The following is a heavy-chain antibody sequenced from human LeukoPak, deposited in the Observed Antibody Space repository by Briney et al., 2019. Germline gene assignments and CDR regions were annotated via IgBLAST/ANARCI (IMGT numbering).Heavy chain of an antibody. Sequence: ASVKVSCKASGYTFTSYGISWVRQAPGQGLEWMGWISAYNGNPNYAQKLQGRVTMTTDTSTSTAYMELRSLRSDDTAVYYCARDRLIVVVPAARVGMDVWGKGTTVTVSS. CDR1: GYTFTSYG. J-gene: IGHJ6*04. CDR3: ARDRLIVVVPAARVGMDV. V-gene: IGHV1-18*01. CDR2: ISAYNGNP. D-gene: IGHD2-2*01.